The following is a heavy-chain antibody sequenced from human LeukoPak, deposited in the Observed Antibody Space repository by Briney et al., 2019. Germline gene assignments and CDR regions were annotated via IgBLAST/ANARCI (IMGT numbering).Heavy chain of an antibody. Sequence: GGSLRLSCAASGFTFSSYGMHWVRQAPGKGLEWVGFIRSKVYGGTTEYAASVKGRFTISRDDSKSIAYLQMNSLKSEDTAVYYCVRYSGDADYWGQGTLVTVSS. CDR3: VRYSGDADY. D-gene: IGHD5-12*01. CDR2: IRSKVYGGTT. V-gene: IGHV3-49*04. J-gene: IGHJ4*02. CDR1: GFTFSSYG.